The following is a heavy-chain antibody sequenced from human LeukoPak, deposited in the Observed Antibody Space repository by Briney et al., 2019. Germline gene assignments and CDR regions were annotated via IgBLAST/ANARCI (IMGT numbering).Heavy chain of an antibody. J-gene: IGHJ3*02. V-gene: IGHV1-18*04. Sequence: ASVKVSCKASGYTFTSYGISWVRQAPGQGLEWVGWISAYNGNTNYAQKLQGRVTMTTDTSTSTAYMELRSLRFDDTAVYYCAREKSYYGSGSSVPRAFDIWGQGTMVTVSS. D-gene: IGHD3-10*01. CDR1: GYTFTSYG. CDR2: ISAYNGNT. CDR3: AREKSYYGSGSSVPRAFDI.